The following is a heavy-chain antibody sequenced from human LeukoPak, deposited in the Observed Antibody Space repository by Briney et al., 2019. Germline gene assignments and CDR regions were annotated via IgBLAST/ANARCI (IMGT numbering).Heavy chain of an antibody. V-gene: IGHV3-23*01. D-gene: IGHD1-26*01. J-gene: IGHJ4*02. CDR1: GFTFSSHW. Sequence: PGGSLRLSCAGSGFTFSSHWMSWVRQAPGKGLEWVSAISGSGGSTYYADSVKGRFTISRDNSKNTLYLQMNSLRAEDTAVYYCAKALSGARYFDYWGQGTLVTVSS. CDR3: AKALSGARYFDY. CDR2: ISGSGGST.